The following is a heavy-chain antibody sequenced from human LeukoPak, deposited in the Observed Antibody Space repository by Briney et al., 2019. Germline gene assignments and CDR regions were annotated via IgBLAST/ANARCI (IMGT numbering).Heavy chain of an antibody. CDR2: INTDGRTT. D-gene: IGHD6-19*01. CDR1: GFSFSSYW. V-gene: IGHV3-74*03. CDR3: VRHSSGWFFDY. Sequence: GGSLRLSCAASGFSFSSYWMNWVRQTPGKGLVWVAHINTDGRTTTYADSVKGRFTVSRDNAKNSLYLQMNSLRAEDTAVYYCVRHSSGWFFDYWGQGTLVTVSS. J-gene: IGHJ4*02.